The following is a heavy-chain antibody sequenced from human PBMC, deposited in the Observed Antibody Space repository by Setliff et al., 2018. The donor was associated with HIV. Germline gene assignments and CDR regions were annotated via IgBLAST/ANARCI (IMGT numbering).Heavy chain of an antibody. CDR2: VNRDGGA. Sequence: SETLSLTCAVYGGSLTGYFWTWIRQSPGKGLEWVGQVNRDGGAHYNPSLMGRVTISIDTSKNQFSLKMISLSAADSAMYYCATLGSCPNSRCPNYWGQGTLVTVSS. CDR3: ATLGSCPNSRCPNY. D-gene: IGHD2-15*01. V-gene: IGHV4-34*01. J-gene: IGHJ4*02. CDR1: GGSLTGYF.